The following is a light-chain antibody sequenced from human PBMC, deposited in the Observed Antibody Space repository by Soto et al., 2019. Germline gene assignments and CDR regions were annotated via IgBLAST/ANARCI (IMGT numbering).Light chain of an antibody. Sequence: EIVMTQSPATLSVSPGERATLSCRASQTVNSRLAWYQHKPGQAPRLLIYGASNRATGIPDRFSGSGSGTEFTLTISRLEPEDFAVYYCQQYGSSPRTFGQGTKVDIK. CDR2: GAS. CDR1: QTVNSR. V-gene: IGKV3-20*01. CDR3: QQYGSSPRT. J-gene: IGKJ1*01.